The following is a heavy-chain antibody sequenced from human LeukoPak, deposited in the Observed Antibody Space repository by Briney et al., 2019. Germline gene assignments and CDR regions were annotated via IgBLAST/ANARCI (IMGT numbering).Heavy chain of an antibody. Sequence: GGSLRLSCAASGFTFSDYCMSWMRQAPGKGLEWVSYISNSGTIIHDADSVKGRFTISRDNARNSLFLQMNSLRAEDTAVYYCAKELSSLRGPTAGMEGAFDIWGQGTMVTVSS. J-gene: IGHJ3*02. CDR2: ISNSGTII. V-gene: IGHV3-11*01. CDR3: AKELSSLRGPTAGMEGAFDI. CDR1: GFTFSDYC. D-gene: IGHD6-13*01.